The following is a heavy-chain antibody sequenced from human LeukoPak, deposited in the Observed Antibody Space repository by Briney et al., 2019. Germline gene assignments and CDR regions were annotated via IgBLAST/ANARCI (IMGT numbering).Heavy chain of an antibody. V-gene: IGHV3-23*01. CDR3: AKDRVTMVRGVKRRYNWFDP. CDR2: ISGSGGST. Sequence: PGGSLRLSWAASGFTFSSYAMSWVRQAPGKGLEWVSAISGSGGSTYYADSVKGRFTISRDNSKNTLYLQMNSLRAEDTAVYYCAKDRVTMVRGVKRRYNWFDPWGQGTLVTVSS. J-gene: IGHJ5*02. D-gene: IGHD3-10*01. CDR1: GFTFSSYA.